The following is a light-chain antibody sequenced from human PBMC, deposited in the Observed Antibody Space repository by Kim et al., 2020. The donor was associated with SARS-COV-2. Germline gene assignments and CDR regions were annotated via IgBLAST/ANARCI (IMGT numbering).Light chain of an antibody. CDR2: YDS. CDR3: QVWDTTSDYPGT. V-gene: IGLV3-21*04. Sequence: SYELTQPPSVSVAPGETARITCRGDNIGSKNVHWYQQKPGQAPVLVIYYDSGRRSGIPDRFSGSNSGSTPTLTISRVDAGDEADYYCQVWDTTSDYPGTFGGGTQLTVL. CDR1: NIGSKN. J-gene: IGLJ3*02.